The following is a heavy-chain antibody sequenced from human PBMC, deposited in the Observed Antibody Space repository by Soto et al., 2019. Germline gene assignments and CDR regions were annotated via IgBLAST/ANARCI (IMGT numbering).Heavy chain of an antibody. D-gene: IGHD6-19*01. J-gene: IGHJ6*03. Sequence: ASVKVSCKASGYTFTSYGISWVRQAPGQGLEWMGWISAYNGNTNYAQKLQGRVTMTTDTSTSTAYVELRSLRSDDTAVYYCARAVYSSGWSLYYYYMDVWGKGTTVTVSS. CDR1: GYTFTSYG. CDR3: ARAVYSSGWSLYYYYMDV. CDR2: ISAYNGNT. V-gene: IGHV1-18*01.